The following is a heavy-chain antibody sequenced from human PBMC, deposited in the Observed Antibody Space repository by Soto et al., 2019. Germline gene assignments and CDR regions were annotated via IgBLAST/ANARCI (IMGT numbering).Heavy chain of an antibody. CDR3: ALSSGRPSRWFDP. CDR1: GYSFTSYW. CDR2: IYPGDSDT. D-gene: IGHD3-10*01. V-gene: IGHV5-51*01. J-gene: IGHJ5*02. Sequence: GESLKISCKGSGYSFTSYWIGWVRQMPGRGLEWMGIIYPGDSDTRYSPSFQGQVTISADKSISTAYLQWSSLKASDTAMYYCALSSGRPSRWFDPWGQGTLVTVSS.